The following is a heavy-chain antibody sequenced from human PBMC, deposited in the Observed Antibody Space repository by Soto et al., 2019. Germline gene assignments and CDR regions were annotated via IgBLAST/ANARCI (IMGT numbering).Heavy chain of an antibody. CDR3: ARDMADSTWLDFDY. Sequence: SETLSLTCTVSGGSITGHYWSWIRQPPGKGLEWIGHLSYTGSTNYNPSLKSRVTISLDTSKNQISLRLTSVTAADTAVYYCARDMADSTWLDFDYWGQGTLVTVSS. J-gene: IGHJ4*02. CDR1: GGSITGHY. CDR2: LSYTGST. V-gene: IGHV4-59*11. D-gene: IGHD6-13*01.